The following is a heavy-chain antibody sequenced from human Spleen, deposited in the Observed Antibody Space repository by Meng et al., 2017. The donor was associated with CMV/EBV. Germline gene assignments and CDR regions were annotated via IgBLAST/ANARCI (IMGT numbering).Heavy chain of an antibody. V-gene: IGHV4-39*07. D-gene: IGHD1-20*01. CDR2: IYYSGST. CDR3: ARDLITSFDY. Sequence: QLQGPGPGLGMPSETLSLTCTLSGGHISSSRYYWGWTRQPPGKGLEWIGSIYYSGSTYYNPSLKSRVTISVDTSKNQFSLKLSSVTAADTAVYYCARDLITSFDYWGQGTLVTVSS. J-gene: IGHJ4*02. CDR1: GGHISSSRYY.